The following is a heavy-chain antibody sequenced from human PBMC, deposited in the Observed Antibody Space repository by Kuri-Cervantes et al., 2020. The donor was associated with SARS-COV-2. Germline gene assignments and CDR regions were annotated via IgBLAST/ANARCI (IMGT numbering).Heavy chain of an antibody. V-gene: IGHV1-69*06. Sequence: SVKVSCKASGGTFSSYAISWVRQAPGQGLEWMGGIIPIFGTANYAQKFQGRVTITADKSTSTAYMELRSLRSDDTAVYYCATPMGVGALDAFDIWGQGTMVTVSS. CDR2: IIPIFGTA. J-gene: IGHJ3*02. CDR1: GGTFSSYA. D-gene: IGHD1-26*01. CDR3: ATPMGVGALDAFDI.